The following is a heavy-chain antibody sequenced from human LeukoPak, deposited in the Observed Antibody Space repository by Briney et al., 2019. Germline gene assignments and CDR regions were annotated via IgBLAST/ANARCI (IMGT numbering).Heavy chain of an antibody. CDR1: GFTFSSYS. D-gene: IGHD2-2*01. Sequence: HPGGSLRLSCAASGFTFSSYSMNWVRQAPGKGLEWVANIKQDGSEKYYVDSVKGRFTISRDNAKNSLYLQMNSLRAEDTAVYYCARVRQRDAFDIWGQGTMVTVSS. CDR3: ARVRQRDAFDI. V-gene: IGHV3-7*01. J-gene: IGHJ3*02. CDR2: IKQDGSEK.